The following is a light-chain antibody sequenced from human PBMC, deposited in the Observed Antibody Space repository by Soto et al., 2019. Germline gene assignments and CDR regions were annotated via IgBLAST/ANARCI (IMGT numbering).Light chain of an antibody. J-gene: IGLJ2*01. CDR1: TSNIENNY. CDR2: DND. CDR3: GAWDSSLSVVL. V-gene: IGLV1-51*01. Sequence: QSVLTQPPSMSAAPGQKVTISCSGSTSNIENNYVSWYQHLPGTAPKLLIYDNDARPSGIPDRFSASKSGTSATLGITGLQIGDEADYYCGAWDSSLSVVLFGGGTKLTVL.